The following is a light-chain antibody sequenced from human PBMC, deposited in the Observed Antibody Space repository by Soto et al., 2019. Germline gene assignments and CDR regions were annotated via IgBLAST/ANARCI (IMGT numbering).Light chain of an antibody. V-gene: IGLV3-21*04. J-gene: IGLJ2*01. CDR2: SDT. CDR1: NIGSKG. Sequence: SYELTQPPSVSVAPGKTASISCGGNNIGSKGVHWYQQKPGQAPVLVIYSDTDLPPVIPERFSGSNSANLATLTIIRVEAGDEADYYFQVWDSGSAHVVFGGGTKVTVL. CDR3: QVWDSGSAHVV.